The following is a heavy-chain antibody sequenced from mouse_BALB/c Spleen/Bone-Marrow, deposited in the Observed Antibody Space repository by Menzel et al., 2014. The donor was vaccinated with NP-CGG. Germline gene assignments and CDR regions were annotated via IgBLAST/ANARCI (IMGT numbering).Heavy chain of an antibody. V-gene: IGHV3-2*02. J-gene: IGHJ2*01. Sequence: EVQVVESGPGLVKPSQSLSLTCTVTGYSITSDYAWNWIRQFPGNKLEWLGYISFSGGTTYNPSLESRISITRDTSKNQFFLQSNSVTTEDTATYYCSRGAFYFDFWGHGTALTVSS. CDR2: ISFSGGT. CDR1: GYSITSDYA. CDR3: SRGAFYFDF.